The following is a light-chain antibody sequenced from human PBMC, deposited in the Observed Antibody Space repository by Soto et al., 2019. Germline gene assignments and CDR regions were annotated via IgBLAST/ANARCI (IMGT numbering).Light chain of an antibody. J-gene: IGKJ1*01. V-gene: IGKV3-20*01. Sequence: EIVLTHSRGTLSLSPGERANLSCRASQSVGNNYLARYQQKPGQAPRLLIYGASNRATGILDRFSGSGPGTVFAGNSSRLEPEDVAVYYSHQYSSSSTIGQWTKVDIK. CDR2: GAS. CDR1: QSVGNNY. CDR3: HQYSSSST.